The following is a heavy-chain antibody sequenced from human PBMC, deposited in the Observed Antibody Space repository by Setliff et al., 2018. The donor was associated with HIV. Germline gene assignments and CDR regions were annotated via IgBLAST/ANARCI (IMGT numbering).Heavy chain of an antibody. V-gene: IGHV3-48*03. Sequence: PGGSLRLSCAASGFTFSTHEMNWVRQAPGKGLEWVSYITGSGKTIYYADSVKGRFTISRDNAKNSLYLQMNSLRAEDTALYYCARDQIYYDSRYYYYMDVWGKGTTVTVSS. CDR3: ARDQIYYDSRYYYYMDV. J-gene: IGHJ6*03. D-gene: IGHD3-22*01. CDR2: ITGSGKTI. CDR1: GFTFSTHE.